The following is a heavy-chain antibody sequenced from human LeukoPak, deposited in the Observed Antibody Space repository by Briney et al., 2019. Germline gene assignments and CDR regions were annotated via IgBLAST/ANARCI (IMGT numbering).Heavy chain of an antibody. CDR1: GFTFSNSD. V-gene: IGHV3-33*01. Sequence: SGGSLTLSCAASGFTFSNSDMHWVRQAPGKGLEWVAVIWYDGSNEYYADAVKGRFIISRDNSKSTVHLQMNSLRVEDTSVYYCAREISMFVNAFDLWGQGTLVAVSS. D-gene: IGHD3-10*02. CDR2: IWYDGSNE. J-gene: IGHJ3*01. CDR3: AREISMFVNAFDL.